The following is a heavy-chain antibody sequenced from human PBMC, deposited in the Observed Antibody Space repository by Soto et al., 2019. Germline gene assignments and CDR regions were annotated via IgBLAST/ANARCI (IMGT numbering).Heavy chain of an antibody. D-gene: IGHD3-16*02. CDR1: GFTFSSYT. J-gene: IGHJ6*02. CDR3: ARDVSSYLDPYYSYGMDV. Sequence: GGSLRLSCAASGFTFSSYTMNWVRQAPGKGLEWVSSISNSKSYIYYADSLKGRFTISRDNAKNSLYLEMNSLRAEDTAVYYCARDVSSYLDPYYSYGMDVWSQGTTVTV. CDR2: ISNSKSYI. V-gene: IGHV3-21*01.